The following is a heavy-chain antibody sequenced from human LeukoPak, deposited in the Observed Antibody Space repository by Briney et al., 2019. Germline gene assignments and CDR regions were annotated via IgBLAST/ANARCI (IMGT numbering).Heavy chain of an antibody. CDR2: IRYPGSNK. J-gene: IGHJ1*01. D-gene: IGHD5/OR15-5a*01. CDR1: GFTFSSYA. CDR3: ARGLEYFQH. Sequence: PGGSLRLSCAASGFTFSSYAMHWVRQAPPKRLERVAFIRYPGSNKYYADSLKGRFPISGDNSKITLYLQMNSLRAEDTAVYYCARGLEYFQHWGQGTLVTVSS. V-gene: IGHV3-30*02.